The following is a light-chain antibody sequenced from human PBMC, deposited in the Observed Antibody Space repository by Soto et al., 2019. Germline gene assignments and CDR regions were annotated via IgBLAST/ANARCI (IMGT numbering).Light chain of an antibody. V-gene: IGKV3-15*01. J-gene: IGKJ1*01. Sequence: DTVMSQFPVTLSVSPGERATLSCRASQSVGGNLAWYQQKPGQAPRLLIYGASKRATGVPDRFSGSGSGAVFTLTISSLQSDDFALYYCQQYSNWPPWTFGQGTKVEVK. CDR1: QSVGGN. CDR2: GAS. CDR3: QQYSNWPPWT.